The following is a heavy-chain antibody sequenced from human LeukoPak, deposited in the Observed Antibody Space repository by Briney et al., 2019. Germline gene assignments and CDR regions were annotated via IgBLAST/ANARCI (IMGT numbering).Heavy chain of an antibody. J-gene: IGHJ5*02. Sequence: ASVTVSCKASGYTFTSYYMHWVRQAPGQGLEWMGIINPSGGSTSYAQKFQGRVTMTRDTSTSTVYMELGSLRSEDTAVYYCARDGVVVAAIGGSWFDPWGQGTLVTVSS. V-gene: IGHV1-46*01. D-gene: IGHD2-15*01. CDR3: ARDGVVVAAIGGSWFDP. CDR1: GYTFTSYY. CDR2: INPSGGST.